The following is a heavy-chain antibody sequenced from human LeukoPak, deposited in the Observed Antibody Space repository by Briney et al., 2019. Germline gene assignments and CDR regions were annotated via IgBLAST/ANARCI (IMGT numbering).Heavy chain of an antibody. J-gene: IGHJ5*02. D-gene: IGHD2-15*01. V-gene: IGHV3-21*01. Sequence: PGRSLRLSCAASGFTFSSYSMNWVRQAPGKGLEWVSSISSSSSYIYYADSVKGRFTISRDNAKNSLYLQMNSLRAEDTAVYYCAREVGYCSGGSCLNRAKNWFDPWGQGTLVTVSS. CDR3: AREVGYCSGGSCLNRAKNWFDP. CDR1: GFTFSSYS. CDR2: ISSSSSYI.